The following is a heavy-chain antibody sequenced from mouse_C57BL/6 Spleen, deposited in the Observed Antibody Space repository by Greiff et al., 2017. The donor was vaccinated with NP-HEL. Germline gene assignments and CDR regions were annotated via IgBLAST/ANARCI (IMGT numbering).Heavy chain of an antibody. J-gene: IGHJ3*01. Sequence: QVQLQQPGTELVKPGASVKLSCKASGYTFTSYWMHWVKQRPGQGLEWIGNINPSNGGTNYNDKFKSKATLTVDKSSSTAYMQLSSLTSEDPAVYYCARPLNYYGSSAFAYWGQGTLVTVSA. D-gene: IGHD1-1*01. CDR3: ARPLNYYGSSAFAY. CDR1: GYTFTSYW. V-gene: IGHV1-53*01. CDR2: INPSNGGT.